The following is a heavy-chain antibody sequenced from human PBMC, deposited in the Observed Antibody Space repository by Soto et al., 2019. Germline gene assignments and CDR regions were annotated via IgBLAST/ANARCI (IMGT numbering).Heavy chain of an antibody. CDR2: ISYDGSNK. CDR3: AKDFPIYYGDYTLDY. Sequence: LRLSCAASGFTFSSYGMHWVRQAPGKGLEWVAVISYDGSNKYYADSVKGRFTISRDNSKNTLYLQMNSLRAEDTAVYYCAKDFPIYYGDYTLDYWGQGTLVTVSS. CDR1: GFTFSSYG. D-gene: IGHD4-17*01. V-gene: IGHV3-30*18. J-gene: IGHJ4*02.